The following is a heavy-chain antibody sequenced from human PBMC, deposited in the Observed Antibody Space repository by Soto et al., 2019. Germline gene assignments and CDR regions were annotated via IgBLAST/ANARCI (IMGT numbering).Heavy chain of an antibody. D-gene: IGHD6-19*01. V-gene: IGHV4-4*02. CDR3: ARNGWYSLDL. CDR1: GDSISNDNW. J-gene: IGHJ3*01. CDR2: IYHNGAT. Sequence: QVRLQESGPGLVKPSGTLSLNSAVSGDSISNDNWWSWVRQPPGKGLEWIGEIYHNGATNYNPSLTSRVIISVDKSKNQFSLGLTSVTAADTAVYFCARNGWYSLDLWGQGAMVTVSS.